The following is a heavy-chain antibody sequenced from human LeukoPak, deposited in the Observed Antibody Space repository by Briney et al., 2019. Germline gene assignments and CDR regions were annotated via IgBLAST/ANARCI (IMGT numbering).Heavy chain of an antibody. CDR3: ARDLGRYNWNYDFDY. Sequence: GRSLRLSRAASGFTLSSYAMHWVRQAPGKGLEWVAVISYDGSNKYYADSVKGRFTISRDNSNNTLYLQMNSLRAEDTAVYYCARDLGRYNWNYDFDYWGQGTLVTVSS. D-gene: IGHD1-7*01. CDR2: ISYDGSNK. V-gene: IGHV3-30-3*01. J-gene: IGHJ4*02. CDR1: GFTLSSYA.